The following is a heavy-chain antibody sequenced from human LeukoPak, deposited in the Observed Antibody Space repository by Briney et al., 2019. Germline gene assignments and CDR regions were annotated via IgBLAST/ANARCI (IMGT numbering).Heavy chain of an antibody. J-gene: IGHJ5*02. D-gene: IGHD6-19*01. CDR2: ISAYNGNT. V-gene: IGHV1-18*01. CDR1: GYTFTSYG. Sequence: GASVKVSCKASGYTFTSYGISWVRQAPGQGLEWMGWISAYNGNTNYAQKLQGRVTMTTDTSTSTAYMELRSLRSDDTAVYCCARDSSGWYHYRGFDPWGQGTLVTVSS. CDR3: ARDSSGWYHYRGFDP.